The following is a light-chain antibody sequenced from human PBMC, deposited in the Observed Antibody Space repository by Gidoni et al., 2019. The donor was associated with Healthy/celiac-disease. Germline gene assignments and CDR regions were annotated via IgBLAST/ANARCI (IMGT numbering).Light chain of an antibody. CDR1: SSDVGGYNY. J-gene: IGLJ1*01. V-gene: IGLV2-14*01. CDR3: SSYTSSPYV. Sequence: QSALTQPAPVSGSPGQSITISCTGTSSDVGGYNYVSWYQQHPGKAPKLMIYEVSNRPSGVPDRFSGSKSGNTASLTISGLQAEDEADYYCSSYTSSPYVFGTGTKVTVL. CDR2: EVS.